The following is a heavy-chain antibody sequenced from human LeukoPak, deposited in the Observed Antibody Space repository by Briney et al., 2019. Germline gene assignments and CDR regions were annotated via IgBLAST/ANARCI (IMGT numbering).Heavy chain of an antibody. CDR1: GFTFSSYA. D-gene: IGHD5-12*01. CDR3: ARQGGKWLRFSPLSLLGPYYYYMDV. V-gene: IGHV3-23*01. Sequence: PGGALRLSCAASGFTFSSYAMSWVRQAPGQGLEWVSAISGSGGSTYDADSVKGRFTISRGNSKNTLYLQMNSLRAEDTAVYYCARQGGKWLRFSPLSLLGPYYYYMDVWGKGTTVTISS. CDR2: ISGSGGST. J-gene: IGHJ6*03.